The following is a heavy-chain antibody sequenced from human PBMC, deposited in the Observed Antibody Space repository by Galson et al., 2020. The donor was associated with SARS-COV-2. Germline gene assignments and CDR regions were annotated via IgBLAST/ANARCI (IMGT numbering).Heavy chain of an antibody. CDR1: RYTFTNYA. Sequence: ASVTVSCKASRYTFTNYAMSWVRQAPGQGLEGMGWISAYNGNTKYAQKFQGRVTMTTDTSTNTVYMELRSLTSDDTAVHYCTRDTGSILAPRSQALLDYWGQGTLVTVSS. D-gene: IGHD5-12*01. CDR2: ISAYNGNT. V-gene: IGHV1-18*01. J-gene: IGHJ4*02. CDR3: TRDTGSILAPRSQALLDY.